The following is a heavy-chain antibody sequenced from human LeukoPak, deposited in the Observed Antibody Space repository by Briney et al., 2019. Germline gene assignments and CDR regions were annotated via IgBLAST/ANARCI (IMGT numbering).Heavy chain of an antibody. D-gene: IGHD3-22*01. V-gene: IGHV3-23*01. CDR2: ISASGGST. J-gene: IGHJ4*02. Sequence: GGSLRLSCAACVFTYSSFPTSEVRQAPGKGLEWVSGISASGGSTYYADSVKGRFTISRDSSKNTLYLQMNGLRAEDTAVYYCARTYYYDIGGRALGDFWGQGTLVTVSS. CDR1: VFTYSSFP. CDR3: ARTYYYDIGGRALGDF.